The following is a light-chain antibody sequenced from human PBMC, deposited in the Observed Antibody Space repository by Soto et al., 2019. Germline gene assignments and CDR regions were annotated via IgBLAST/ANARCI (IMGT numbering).Light chain of an antibody. V-gene: IGKV3-15*01. CDR1: QSVSSN. CDR3: QQYNNWWT. Sequence: EIVMTQSPATLSVSAGERATLSCRASQSVSSNLAWYQQKPGQAPRLLIYGASTRATGIPARFSGSGSGTEFTFTISSLQSEDFAVYYCQQYNNWWTFGQGTKVDIK. CDR2: GAS. J-gene: IGKJ1*01.